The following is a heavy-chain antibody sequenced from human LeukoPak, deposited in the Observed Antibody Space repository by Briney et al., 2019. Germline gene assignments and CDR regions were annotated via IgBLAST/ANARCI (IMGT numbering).Heavy chain of an antibody. J-gene: IGHJ4*02. CDR3: AIGGDSTTSCYRCFDY. D-gene: IGHD2-2*02. CDR2: IYPDDSDT. CDR1: GYRFTNYW. Sequence: GESLKISCKGSGYRFTNYWIGWVRQMPGKGLEWMGLIYPDDSDTRYSPSFQGQVTISADKSISTAYLQWSSLKASDTAMYYCAIGGDSTTSCYRCFDYWGQGTLVTVSS. V-gene: IGHV5-51*01.